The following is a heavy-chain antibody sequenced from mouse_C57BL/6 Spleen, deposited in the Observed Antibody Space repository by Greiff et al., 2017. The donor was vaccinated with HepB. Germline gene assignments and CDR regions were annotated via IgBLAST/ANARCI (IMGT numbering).Heavy chain of an antibody. J-gene: IGHJ4*01. D-gene: IGHD1-1*01. CDR2: IDPSDSYT. CDR1: GYTFTSYW. Sequence: QVQLQQSGAELVKPGASVKLSCKASGYTFTSYWMQWVKQRPGQGLEWIGEIDPSDSYTNYNQKFKGKATLTVDTSSSTAYMQLSSLTSEDSAVYYCARSYYGSSSYARDYWGQGTSVTVSS. CDR3: ARSYYGSSSYARDY. V-gene: IGHV1-50*01.